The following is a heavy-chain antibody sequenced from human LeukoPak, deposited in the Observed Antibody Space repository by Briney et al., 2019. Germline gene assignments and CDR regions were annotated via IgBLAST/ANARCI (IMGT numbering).Heavy chain of an antibody. D-gene: IGHD3-10*02. CDR3: ARHPLKAYVSDWFDP. Sequence: SETLSLTCTVSGGSISSRSYYWVWLRQPPGKGLEWIASIFYSGSTYHNPSLKSRVTISVDTSKSQFSLKLSSVTAADTAVYFCARHPLKAYVSDWFDPWGQGTLVAVSS. CDR2: IFYSGST. J-gene: IGHJ5*02. CDR1: GGSISSRSYY. V-gene: IGHV4-39*01.